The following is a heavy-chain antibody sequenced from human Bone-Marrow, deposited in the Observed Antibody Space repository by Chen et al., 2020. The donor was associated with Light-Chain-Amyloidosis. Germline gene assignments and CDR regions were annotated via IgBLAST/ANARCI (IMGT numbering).Heavy chain of an antibody. D-gene: IGHD2-2*01. CDR2: ISPDGKTT. CDR3: VRGTSGGYGLFDQ. CDR1: EFTFSSYL. Sequence: EVRVVESGGGLVQPGGSLRLSCAASEFTFSSYLMHWVRQTPGKGLVWVSRISPDGKTTYYADSVKGRFTISRDNAKNTLFLQMNSLRVEDTAVYFCVRGTSGGYGLFDQWGQGPLVTVSS. V-gene: IGHV3-74*01. J-gene: IGHJ4*02.